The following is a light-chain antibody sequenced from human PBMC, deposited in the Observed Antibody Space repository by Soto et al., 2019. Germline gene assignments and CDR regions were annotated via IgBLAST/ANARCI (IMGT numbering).Light chain of an antibody. Sequence: IQLTQSPSSLSASVGDRVTITCRASQSISSWLAWYQQKPGKAPKLLIYDASSLESGVPSRFNGSGSGTEFTLTISRLQPGDFATYYYQQYDTYSITFGQGTRLEIK. J-gene: IGKJ5*01. CDR3: QQYDTYSIT. V-gene: IGKV1-5*01. CDR1: QSISSW. CDR2: DAS.